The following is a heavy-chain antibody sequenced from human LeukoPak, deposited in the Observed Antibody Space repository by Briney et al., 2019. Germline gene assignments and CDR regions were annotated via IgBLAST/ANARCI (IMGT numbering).Heavy chain of an antibody. CDR1: GFTFNDYY. CDR2: INIGGTNT. CDR3: ATDGAGFDT. V-gene: IGHV3-11*01. J-gene: IGHJ5*02. Sequence: GGSLRLSCAASGFTFNDYYMSWIRQAPGKGLEWLSYINIGGTNTHYADSVKGRFTISRDSAKKSLYLEMNNLRAEDTAVYYCATDGAGFDTWGQGVLVTVSS.